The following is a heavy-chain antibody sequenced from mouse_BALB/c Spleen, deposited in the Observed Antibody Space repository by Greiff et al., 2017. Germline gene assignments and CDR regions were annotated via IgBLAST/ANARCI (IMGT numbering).Heavy chain of an antibody. D-gene: IGHD1-1*01. J-gene: IGHJ1*01. CDR2: ILPGSGST. V-gene: IGHV1-9*01. Sequence: QVQLQQSGAELMKPGASVKISCKATGYTFSSYWIEWVKQRPGHGLEWIGEILPGSGSTNYNEKFKGKATFTADTSSNTAYMQLSSLTSEDSAVYYCARGDYYGSSYKWYFDVWGAGTTVTVSS. CDR3: ARGDYYGSSYKWYFDV. CDR1: GYTFSSYW.